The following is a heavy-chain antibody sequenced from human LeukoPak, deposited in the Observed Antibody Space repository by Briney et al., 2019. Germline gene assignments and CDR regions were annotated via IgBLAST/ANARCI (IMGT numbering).Heavy chain of an antibody. Sequence: PGGSLRLSCAASGFTFSSYAMSWVRQAPGKGLEWVSAISGSGGSTYYADSVKGRFTISRDNSKNTLYLQMNSLRAEDTAVYYCAKGVTYYYDSSGYNVDYWGQGTLVTVSS. J-gene: IGHJ4*02. D-gene: IGHD3-22*01. CDR2: ISGSGGST. V-gene: IGHV3-23*01. CDR1: GFTFSSYA. CDR3: AKGVTYYYDSSGYNVDY.